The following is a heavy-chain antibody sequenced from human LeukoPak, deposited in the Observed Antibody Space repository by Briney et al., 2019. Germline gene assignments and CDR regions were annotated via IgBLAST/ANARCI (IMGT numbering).Heavy chain of an antibody. CDR3: AKVRFGVTARYHFDF. J-gene: IGHJ4*02. Sequence: GSLRLSCAASGFTFSSYAMSWVRQAPGKGLEWVSTISTSGGSTYYADSVKGRFTISRDNSKNTLYLQTNSLRAEDTAVYYCAKVRFGVTARYHFDFWGQGTLVTVSS. V-gene: IGHV3-23*01. CDR2: ISTSGGST. CDR1: GFTFSSYA. D-gene: IGHD3-10*01.